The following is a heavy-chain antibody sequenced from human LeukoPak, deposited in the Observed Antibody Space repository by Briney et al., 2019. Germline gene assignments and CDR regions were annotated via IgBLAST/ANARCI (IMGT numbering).Heavy chain of an antibody. CDR2: IYYSGST. J-gene: IGHJ3*01. Sequence: NPPETLSLTCAVSGYSISSSDYWGWIRQPPGKGLEWIASIYYSGSTHYNPSLKSRVTISVDTSKRQFSLNVNSVTAADTAIYYCAKNSSGSAFDVWGQGTMVTVSS. CDR3: AKNSSGSAFDV. CDR1: GYSISSSDY. V-gene: IGHV4-38-2*01. D-gene: IGHD6-19*01.